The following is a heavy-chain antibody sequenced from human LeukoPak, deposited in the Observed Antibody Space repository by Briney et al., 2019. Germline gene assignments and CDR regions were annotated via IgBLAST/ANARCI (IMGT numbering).Heavy chain of an antibody. V-gene: IGHV4-38-2*02. CDR2: IYHSGST. J-gene: IGHJ6*03. CDR3: ARGDCSSTICYSPMDV. CDR1: AYSISSGYY. D-gene: IGHD2-2*01. Sequence: SETLCLTCTVPAYSISSGYYWGWIRPPPGKGREWTGSIYHSGSTYYNPSLKSRVTISVDTSKNQFSLKLRSVTAADTAVYYCARGDCSSTICYSPMDVWGKGTTVTVSS.